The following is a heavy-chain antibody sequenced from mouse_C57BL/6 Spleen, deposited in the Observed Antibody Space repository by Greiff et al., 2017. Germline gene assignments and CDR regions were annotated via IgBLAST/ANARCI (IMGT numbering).Heavy chain of an antibody. Sequence: VQLQQSGAELVKPGASVKISCKASGYAFSSYWMNWVKQRPGKGLEWIGQIYPGDGDTNYNGKFKGKATLTADKSSSTAYMQLSSLTSEDSAVYFCARSELYYGSSYDCWGQGTTLTVSS. D-gene: IGHD1-1*01. V-gene: IGHV1-80*01. J-gene: IGHJ2*01. CDR3: ARSELYYGSSYDC. CDR2: IYPGDGDT. CDR1: GYAFSSYW.